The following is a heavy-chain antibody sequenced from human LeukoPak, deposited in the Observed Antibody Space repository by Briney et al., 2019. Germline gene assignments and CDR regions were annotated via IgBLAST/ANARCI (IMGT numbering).Heavy chain of an antibody. J-gene: IGHJ4*02. V-gene: IGHV3-66*01. Sequence: PGGSLRLSCAASGFTVSSTYMSWVRQAPGKGLEWVSVIYTGGSAYYADSVKGRFTISRDNSKNTLYLQMNSLRAEDTAVYYCAREGVFGSSGYWGQGTLVTVTS. D-gene: IGHD6-13*01. CDR1: GFTVSSTY. CDR2: IYTGGSA. CDR3: AREGVFGSSGY.